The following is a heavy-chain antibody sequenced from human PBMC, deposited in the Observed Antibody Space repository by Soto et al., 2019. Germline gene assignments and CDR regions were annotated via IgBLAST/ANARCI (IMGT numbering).Heavy chain of an antibody. CDR3: ARDLRILGGYSGYDSVGTALY. D-gene: IGHD5-12*01. Sequence: ASVKVSCKASGYTFTSYGISWVRQAPGQGLEWMGWISAYNGNTNYAQKLQGRVTMTTDTSTSTAYMELRSLRSDDTAVYYCARDLRILGGYSGYDSVGTALYWGQGTLVTVSS. CDR2: ISAYNGNT. J-gene: IGHJ4*02. CDR1: GYTFTSYG. V-gene: IGHV1-18*01.